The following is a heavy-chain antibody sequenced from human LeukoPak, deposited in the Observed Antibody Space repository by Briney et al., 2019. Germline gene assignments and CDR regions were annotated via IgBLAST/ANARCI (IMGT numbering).Heavy chain of an antibody. CDR2: ISAYNGNT. CDR1: GYTFTSYG. Sequence: AASVKVSCKASGYTFTSYGISWVRQAPGQGLEWMGWISAYNGNTNYAQKLQGRVTMTTDTSTSTAYTELRSLRSDDTAVYYCARWHYYDSSGYHFDYWGQGTLVTVSS. V-gene: IGHV1-18*01. CDR3: ARWHYYDSSGYHFDY. D-gene: IGHD3-22*01. J-gene: IGHJ4*02.